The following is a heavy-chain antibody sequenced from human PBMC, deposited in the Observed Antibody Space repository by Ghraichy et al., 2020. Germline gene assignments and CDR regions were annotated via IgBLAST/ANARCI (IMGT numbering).Heavy chain of an antibody. CDR2: ISSNGGST. D-gene: IGHD2-8*01. CDR1: GFTFSSYA. J-gene: IGHJ6*02. CDR3: ARVGLSPNYYYGMDV. V-gene: IGHV3-64*01. Sequence: GESLNISCAASGFTFSSYAMHWVRQAPGKGLEYVSAISSNGGSTYYANSVKGRFTISRDNSKNTLYLQMGSLRAEDMAVYYCARVGLSPNYYYGMDVWGQGTTVTVSS.